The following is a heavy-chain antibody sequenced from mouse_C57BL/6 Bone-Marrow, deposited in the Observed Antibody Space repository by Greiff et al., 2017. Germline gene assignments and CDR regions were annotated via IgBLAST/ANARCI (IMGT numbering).Heavy chain of an antibody. V-gene: IGHV14-4*01. D-gene: IGHD2-12*01. Sequence: EVQLQQSGAELVRPGASVKLSCTASGFNIKDDYMHWVKQRPEQGLEWIGWIDPENGDTEYASKFQGKATITADTSSNTAYLQLSSLTSEDTAVYYCTTVGYHKGGFAYWGQGTLVTVSA. CDR1: GFNIKDDY. CDR3: TTVGYHKGGFAY. J-gene: IGHJ3*01. CDR2: IDPENGDT.